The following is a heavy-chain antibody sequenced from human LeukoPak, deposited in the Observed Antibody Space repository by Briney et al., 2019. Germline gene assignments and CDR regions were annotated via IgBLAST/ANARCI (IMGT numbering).Heavy chain of an antibody. D-gene: IGHD3-22*01. V-gene: IGHV4-4*07. Sequence: KTSETLSLTCTVSGGSISNYYWSWIRQPAGKGPEWIGRIYASGSTNYNPSLKSRVTMSVDTSKNQFSLKLTSVTAADTAVYYCARDRDYYDTSGFWGVFDHWGQGTLVTVSS. J-gene: IGHJ4*02. CDR2: IYASGST. CDR1: GGSISNYY. CDR3: ARDRDYYDTSGFWGVFDH.